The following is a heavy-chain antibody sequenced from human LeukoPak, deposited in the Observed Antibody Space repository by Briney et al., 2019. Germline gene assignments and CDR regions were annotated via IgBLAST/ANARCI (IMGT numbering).Heavy chain of an antibody. V-gene: IGHV5-51*01. CDR1: GYSFTTYW. J-gene: IGHJ4*02. CDR3: ATTERRAVAGPFDY. CDR2: IYLGDSNT. Sequence: GESLKISCQASGYSFTTYWVGWVRQMPGKGLECMGIIYLGDSNTRYSPSFQGQVTISADKSISTAYLQWSGLKASDTAMYYCATTERRAVAGPFDYWGQGTLVTVSS. D-gene: IGHD6-19*01.